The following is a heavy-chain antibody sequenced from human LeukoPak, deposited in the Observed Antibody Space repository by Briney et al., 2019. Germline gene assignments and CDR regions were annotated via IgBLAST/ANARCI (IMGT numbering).Heavy chain of an antibody. V-gene: IGHV3-11*01. CDR2: ISSSGSTI. Sequence: PGGSLRLSCAASGFTFSDYYMSWIRQAPGQGLEWVSYISSSGSTIYYADSVKGRFTISRDNAKNSLYLQMNSLRAEDTAVYYCARYYYDSSGYYFQFDYWGQGTLVTVSS. D-gene: IGHD3-22*01. J-gene: IGHJ4*02. CDR3: ARYYYDSSGYYFQFDY. CDR1: GFTFSDYY.